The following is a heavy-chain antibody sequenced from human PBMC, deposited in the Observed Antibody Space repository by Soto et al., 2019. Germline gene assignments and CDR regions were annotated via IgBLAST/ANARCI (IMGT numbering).Heavy chain of an antibody. J-gene: IGHJ6*02. CDR1: GGTFSSYA. V-gene: IGHV1-69*01. CDR3: ARGGGDCSSTSCYAGIYYYYGMDV. CDR2: INPIFGTA. Sequence: QVQLVQSGAEVKKPGSSVKVSCKASGGTFSSYAISWVRQAPGQGLEWMGGINPIFGTANYAQKFQGRVTITADESTSTAYMELSSLRSEDTAVYYCARGGGDCSSTSCYAGIYYYYGMDVWGQGTTVTVSS. D-gene: IGHD2-2*01.